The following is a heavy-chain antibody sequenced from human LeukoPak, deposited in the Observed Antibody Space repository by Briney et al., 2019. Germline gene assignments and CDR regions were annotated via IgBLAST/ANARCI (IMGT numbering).Heavy chain of an antibody. CDR3: ASTPLRITIFGVVMKGFDY. CDR2: IYYSGST. D-gene: IGHD3-3*01. Sequence: SETLSLTCTVSGGSISSSSYYWGWIRQPPGKGLEWIGSIYYSGSTYYNPSLKSRVTISVDTSKNQFSLKLSSVTAADTAVYYCASTPLRITIFGVVMKGFDYWGQGTLVTVSS. J-gene: IGHJ4*02. CDR1: GGSISSSSYY. V-gene: IGHV4-39*01.